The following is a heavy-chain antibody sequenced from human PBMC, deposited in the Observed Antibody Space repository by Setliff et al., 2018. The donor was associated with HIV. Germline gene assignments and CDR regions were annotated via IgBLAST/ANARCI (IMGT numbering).Heavy chain of an antibody. CDR3: ARDLAAAGAFDI. D-gene: IGHD6-13*01. CDR2: FDPEDGGT. Sequence: GASVKVSCKVSGYTLTELSIHWVRQAPGEGLEWMGGFDPEDGGTIHAQKFQGRVTMTEDTSTDTAYMELRSLRSEDTAVYYCARDLAAAGAFDIWGQGTMVTVSS. CDR1: GYTLTELS. V-gene: IGHV1-24*01. J-gene: IGHJ3*02.